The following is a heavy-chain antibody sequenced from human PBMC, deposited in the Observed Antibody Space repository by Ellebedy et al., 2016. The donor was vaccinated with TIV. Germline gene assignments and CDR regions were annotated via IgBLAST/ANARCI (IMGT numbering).Heavy chain of an antibody. CDR2: ISWNSGSI. D-gene: IGHD2-2*01. CDR1: GFTFDDYA. CDR3: ARGGWDIVVVPAANYYGMDV. J-gene: IGHJ6*02. Sequence: GGSLRLSXAASGFTFDDYAMHWVRQAPGKGLEWVSGISWNSGSIGYADSVKGRFTISRDNAKNSLYLQMNSLRAEDTAVYYCARGGWDIVVVPAANYYGMDVWGQGTTVTVSS. V-gene: IGHV3-9*01.